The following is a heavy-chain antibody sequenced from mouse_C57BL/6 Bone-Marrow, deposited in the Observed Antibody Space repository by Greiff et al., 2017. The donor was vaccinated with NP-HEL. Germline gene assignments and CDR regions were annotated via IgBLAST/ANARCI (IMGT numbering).Heavy chain of an antibody. CDR2: INYDGSST. D-gene: IGHD1-1*01. CDR1: GFTFSDYY. Sequence: EVMLVESEGGLVQPGSSMKLSCTASGFTFSDYYMAWVRQVPGKGLEWVANINYDGSSTYYLDSLKSRFIISRDNAKNILYLQMSSLKYEDTATYYCAREGYYGGYFDYWGQGTTLTVSA. CDR3: AREGYYGGYFDY. V-gene: IGHV5-16*01. J-gene: IGHJ2*01.